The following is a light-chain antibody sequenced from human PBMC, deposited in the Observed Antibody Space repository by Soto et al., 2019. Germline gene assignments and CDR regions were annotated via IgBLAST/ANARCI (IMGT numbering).Light chain of an antibody. CDR2: ATS. CDR3: QQSYSFPFT. V-gene: IGKV1-39*01. CDR1: QSISPY. J-gene: IGKJ3*01. Sequence: DIQMTQSPSSLSASVGDRVTITCRASQSISPYLNWYQFRPGRAPKLLIYATSSLHSGVPSRFSGRGSETTFTLTISRLQPEDLATYYCQQSYSFPFTFVPGTKVEIK.